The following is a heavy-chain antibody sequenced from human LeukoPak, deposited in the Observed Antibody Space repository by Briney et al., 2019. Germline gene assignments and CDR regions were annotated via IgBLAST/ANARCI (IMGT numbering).Heavy chain of an antibody. V-gene: IGHV1-18*01. CDR1: GYTFTSYG. Sequence: ASVKVSCKASGYTFTSYGISWVRQAPGQGLEWMGWISAHNGNTNYAQKLQGRVTMTTDTSTSTAYMELRSLRSDDTAVYYCARDRSNLNAFDIWGQGTMVTVSS. D-gene: IGHD4-11*01. J-gene: IGHJ3*02. CDR3: ARDRSNLNAFDI. CDR2: ISAHNGNT.